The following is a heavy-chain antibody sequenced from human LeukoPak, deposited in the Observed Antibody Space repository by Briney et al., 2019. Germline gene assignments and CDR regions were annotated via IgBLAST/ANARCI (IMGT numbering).Heavy chain of an antibody. CDR3: ARGTTVVTPEYFQH. J-gene: IGHJ1*01. D-gene: IGHD4-23*01. CDR2: IYYSGST. CDR1: GGSISSGGYY. Sequence: SETLSLTCTVSGGSISSGGYYWSWLRQHPGKGLEWIGYIYYSGSTYYNPSPKSRVTISVDTSKNQFSLKLSSVTAADTAVYYCARGTTVVTPEYFQHWGQGTLVTVSS. V-gene: IGHV4-31*03.